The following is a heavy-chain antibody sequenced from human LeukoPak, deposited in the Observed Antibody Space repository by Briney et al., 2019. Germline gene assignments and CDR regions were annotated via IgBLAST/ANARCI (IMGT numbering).Heavy chain of an antibody. CDR2: IGTAGAK. V-gene: IGHV3-13*01. CDR1: GFTFSNYD. D-gene: IGHD3-22*01. Sequence: GGSLRLSCAASGFTFSNYDMQWVRPATGMGRECGSTIGTAGAKYDPGSVKSRFTISRENAKNSLYLQMNSLRAGDTAVYYCARDHEPSRGYYYDSSGYFRGPWFDPWGQGTLVTVSS. J-gene: IGHJ5*02. CDR3: ARDHEPSRGYYYDSSGYFRGPWFDP.